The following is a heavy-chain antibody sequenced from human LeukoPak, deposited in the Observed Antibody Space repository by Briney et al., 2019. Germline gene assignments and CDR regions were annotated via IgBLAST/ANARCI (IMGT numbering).Heavy chain of an antibody. CDR1: GYTFTSYA. J-gene: IGHJ6*04. V-gene: IGHV1-3*01. CDR2: INAGNGNT. D-gene: IGHD3-9*01. CDR3: ARVGYDILTGYYRYGMDV. Sequence: ASVKVSCKASGYTFTSYAMHWVRQAPGQRLEWMGWINAGNGNTKYSQKFQGRGTITRDTSASTAYMELSSLRSEDTAVYYCARVGYDILTGYYRYGMDVWGKGTTVTVSS.